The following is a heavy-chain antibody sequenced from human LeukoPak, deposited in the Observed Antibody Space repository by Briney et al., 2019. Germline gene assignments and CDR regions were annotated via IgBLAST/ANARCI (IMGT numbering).Heavy chain of an antibody. J-gene: IGHJ6*02. CDR1: GYTFTSYG. CDR2: ISAYNGNT. D-gene: IGHD6-13*01. V-gene: IGHV1-18*01. Sequence: ASVKVSCKASGYTFTSYGISWVRQAPGQGLEWMGWISAYNGNTNYAQKLQGRVTMTTDTSTSTAYMELRSLRSDDTAVYYCARWKERGDSSWYNYYYGMDVWGQGTTVTVSS. CDR3: ARWKERGDSSWYNYYYGMDV.